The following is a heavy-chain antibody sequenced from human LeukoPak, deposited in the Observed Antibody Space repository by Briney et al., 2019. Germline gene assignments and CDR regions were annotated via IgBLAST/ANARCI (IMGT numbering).Heavy chain of an antibody. J-gene: IGHJ4*02. D-gene: IGHD3-10*01. Sequence: GASLKVSCKAAGYTFTGYFIHWVRQAPGQGLEWMGWIDPNSGVTHCAQKFQDRVTITRDTSISTAYMELSWLRSDDTAVYYCATFRGPSYSFDYWGQGTLVTVSS. CDR2: IDPNSGVT. V-gene: IGHV1-2*02. CDR1: GYTFTGYF. CDR3: ATFRGPSYSFDY.